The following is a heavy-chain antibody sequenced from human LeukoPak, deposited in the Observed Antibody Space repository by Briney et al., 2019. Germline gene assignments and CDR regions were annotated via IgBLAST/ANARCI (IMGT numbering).Heavy chain of an antibody. J-gene: IGHJ4*02. CDR3: ARLYTDH. CDR2: IFYSGTV. Sequence: SGTLSLTCSVSGGSISSTNYYWAWIRQPPGKGLQYVGSIFYSGTVYYNPSLSSRVTISVDTSRNGFSLKMTSVTAADTAVYYCARLYTDHWGQGTLVIVSS. D-gene: IGHD3-16*01. V-gene: IGHV4-39*01. CDR1: GGSISSTNYY.